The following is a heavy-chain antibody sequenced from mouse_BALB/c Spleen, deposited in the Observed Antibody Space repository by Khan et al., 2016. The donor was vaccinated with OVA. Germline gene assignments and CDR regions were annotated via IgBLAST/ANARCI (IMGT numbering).Heavy chain of an antibody. CDR1: GYSLTRYG. CDR2: IWAGGST. V-gene: IGHV2-9*02. J-gene: IGHJ2*01. Sequence: QVRLQQSGPGLVVPSQSLSITCTVYGYSLTRYGVHWVRQPPGKGLEWLGLIWAGGSTNYNWALMSRLSISIDNSKSLVFLIMNSLQTDDTALYYCARSKYLARYWGQGTTLTVSS. CDR3: ARSKYLARY. D-gene: IGHD3-3*01.